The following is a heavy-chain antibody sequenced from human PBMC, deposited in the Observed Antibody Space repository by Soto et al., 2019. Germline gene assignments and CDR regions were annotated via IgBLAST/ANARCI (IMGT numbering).Heavy chain of an antibody. D-gene: IGHD2-8*01. CDR3: VRGYCTTTPCSGDFQH. CDR1: GYKFTTYF. J-gene: IGHJ1*01. CDR2: INPSGDT. V-gene: IGHV1-46*01. Sequence: QVQLVQSGAEVKKPGASVKVACKASGYKFTTYFIHWVRQAPGQGLAWMGMINPSGDTGYGQKFRGRVTMTIDTSTTTAYMEMRNLTSEDTAIYFAVRGYCTTTPCSGDFQHWGQGTLVTVSS.